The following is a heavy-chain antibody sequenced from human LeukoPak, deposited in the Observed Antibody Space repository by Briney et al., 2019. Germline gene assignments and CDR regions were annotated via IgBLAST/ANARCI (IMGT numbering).Heavy chain of an antibody. CDR1: GYTFTGYY. CDR2: INPNSGGT. J-gene: IGHJ5*02. V-gene: IGHV1-2*02. Sequence: ASLKLSCKASGYTFTGYYMHWVRQAPGQGLEWMGWINPNSGGTNYAQKFQGRVTMTRDTSISTAYMELSRLRSDDTAVYYCARGQQLVTGNWFDPWGQGTLVTVSS. D-gene: IGHD6-13*01. CDR3: ARGQQLVTGNWFDP.